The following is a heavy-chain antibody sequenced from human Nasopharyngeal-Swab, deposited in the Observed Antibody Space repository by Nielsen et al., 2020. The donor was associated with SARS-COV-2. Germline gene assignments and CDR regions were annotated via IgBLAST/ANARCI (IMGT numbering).Heavy chain of an antibody. V-gene: IGHV3-21*04. CDR2: ISSSSSYI. D-gene: IGHD1-26*01. Sequence: GESLKISCAASGFTFSSYSMNWVRQAPGKGLEWVSSISSSSSYIYYADSVKGRFTISRDNAKNSLYLQMNSLRAEDTALYYCAKLPHGTYYDYFDYWGQGTLVTVSS. CDR1: GFTFSSYS. J-gene: IGHJ4*02. CDR3: AKLPHGTYYDYFDY.